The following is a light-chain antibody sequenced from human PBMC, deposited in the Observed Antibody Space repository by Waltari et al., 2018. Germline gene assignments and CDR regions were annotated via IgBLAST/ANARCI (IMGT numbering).Light chain of an antibody. J-gene: IGLJ2*01. CDR2: DVF. V-gene: IGLV2-14*03. CDR3: RAYTDNTV. Sequence: QFDLTKPAPVSGSPGKSITTSSTGISSDVVVYNYITWYQQHPGKAPQLIIHDVFQRPLVVADRVSCAKAGNPASLTSAGLQADDAAHYCSRAYTDNTVFGGGTKLTFL. CDR1: SSDVVVYNY.